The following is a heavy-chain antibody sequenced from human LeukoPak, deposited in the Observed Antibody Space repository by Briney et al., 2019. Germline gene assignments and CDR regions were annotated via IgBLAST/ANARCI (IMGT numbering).Heavy chain of an antibody. D-gene: IGHD2-15*01. CDR2: IYTSGST. Sequence: SETLSLTCTVSGGSISSCSDYWSWLRQPAGKGREWIVRIYTSGSTNYNPSLKSRVTISVDTSKNRFSMKLRSVTAAPTAVYYCARGYCSGGSCYSYYYYNYMDVWGKGTTVTVSS. CDR1: GGSISSCSDY. J-gene: IGHJ6*03. V-gene: IGHV4-61*02. CDR3: ARGYCSGGSCYSYYYYNYMDV.